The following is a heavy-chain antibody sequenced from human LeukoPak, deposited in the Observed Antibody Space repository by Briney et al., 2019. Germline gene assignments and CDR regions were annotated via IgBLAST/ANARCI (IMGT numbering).Heavy chain of an antibody. J-gene: IGHJ4*02. V-gene: IGHV3-73*01. CDR3: TRQRVGTSTCDY. CDR2: IRDEANNYAT. Sequence: PGGSLTLSCAASGFTFADSPMHWVRQASGKGLEWVGRIRDEANNYATAYAASVKGRFTISRDDSQKTAYLQMNSLKAEDTAVYFCTRQRVGTSTCDYWGQGTLVTVSP. D-gene: IGHD2-21*02. CDR1: GFTFADSP.